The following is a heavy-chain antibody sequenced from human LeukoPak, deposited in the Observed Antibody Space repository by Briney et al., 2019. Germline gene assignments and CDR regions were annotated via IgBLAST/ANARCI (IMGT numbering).Heavy chain of an antibody. CDR3: ARIRDYDFWSGYHDKYYYYTDV. J-gene: IGHJ6*03. Sequence: SETLSLTCTVSGDSISSSGYYWGWIRQSPAKGLEWIGEINHSGSTNYNPSLKSRVTISVDTSKNQFSLKLSSVTAADTAVYYCARIRDYDFWSGYHDKYYYYTDVWGKGTTVTVSS. D-gene: IGHD3-3*01. CDR1: GDSISSSGYY. V-gene: IGHV4-39*07. CDR2: INHSGST.